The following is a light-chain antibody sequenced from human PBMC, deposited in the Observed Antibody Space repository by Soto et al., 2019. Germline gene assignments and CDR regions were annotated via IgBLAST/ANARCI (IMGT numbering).Light chain of an antibody. CDR1: QNINIY. V-gene: IGKV1-39*01. CDR3: QQTYSPPVT. CDR2: TAS. J-gene: IGKJ1*01. Sequence: DIQMTQSPSSLSASVGDSVTITCRASQNINIYLSWSQQKPGKAPKLLIYTASNLQSGVPSRFSGSGSGTDFTLTISRLQPEDLATYHRQQTYSPPVTLGQGTKVQGK.